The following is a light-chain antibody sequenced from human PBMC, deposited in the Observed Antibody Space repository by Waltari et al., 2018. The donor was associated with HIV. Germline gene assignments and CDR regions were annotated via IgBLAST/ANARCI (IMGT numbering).Light chain of an antibody. J-gene: IGLJ2*01. CDR1: SSNIGRNY. CDR2: DNT. Sequence: QSVFTQPPSVSAAPGQKVTISCSGSSSNIGRNYVSWYQQLPGTAPKLVIYDNTQRSSWPPDRFSGSQSGASATLDIAGLQTGDEADYYCEAWDARLRAVLFGGGTRLTVL. V-gene: IGLV1-51*01. CDR3: EAWDARLRAVL.